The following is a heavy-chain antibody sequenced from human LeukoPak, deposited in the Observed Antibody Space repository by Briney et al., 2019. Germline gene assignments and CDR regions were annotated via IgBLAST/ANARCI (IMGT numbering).Heavy chain of an antibody. J-gene: IGHJ5*02. D-gene: IGHD3-10*01. CDR3: ARGIPYHYGSGIQNWFDP. V-gene: IGHV4-59*01. CDR1: GGSISSYY. Sequence: SETLSLTCTVSGGSISSYYWSWIRQPPGKGLEWIGYIYYSGSTNYNPSLKSRVTISVDTSKNQFSLKLSSVTAADTAVYYCARGIPYHYGSGIQNWFDPWGQGTLVTVSS. CDR2: IYYSGST.